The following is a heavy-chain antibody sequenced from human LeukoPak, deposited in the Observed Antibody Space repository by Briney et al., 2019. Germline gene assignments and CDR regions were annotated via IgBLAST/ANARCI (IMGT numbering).Heavy chain of an antibody. V-gene: IGHV3-48*01. D-gene: IGHD3-22*01. CDR1: GFTFSSYS. J-gene: IGHJ4*02. CDR3: ARDRDYYDSSGYYDDPGFDY. CDR2: ISSSSSTI. Sequence: PGGSLRLSCAASGFTFSSYSMNWVRQAPGKGLEWVSDISSSSSTIYYADSVKGRFTISRDNAKNSLYLQMNILRAEDTAVYYCARDRDYYDSSGYYDDPGFDYWGQGTLVTVSS.